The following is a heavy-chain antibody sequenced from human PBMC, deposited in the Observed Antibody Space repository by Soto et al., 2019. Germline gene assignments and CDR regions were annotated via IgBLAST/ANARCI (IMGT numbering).Heavy chain of an antibody. V-gene: IGHV3-21*01. CDR3: AREPSSGGWFDP. J-gene: IGHJ5*02. D-gene: IGHD6-19*01. Sequence: AGGSLRLSCAASGFTFSSYNMNWVRQAPGKGLEWVSSISSSSSYMYYADSVKGRFTISRDNAKNSLYLQMNSLRAADTAVYYCAREPSSGGWFDPWGQGTLVTVSS. CDR1: GFTFSSYN. CDR2: ISSSSSYM.